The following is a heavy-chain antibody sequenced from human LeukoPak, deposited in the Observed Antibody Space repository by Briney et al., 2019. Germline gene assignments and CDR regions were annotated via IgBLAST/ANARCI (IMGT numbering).Heavy chain of an antibody. J-gene: IGHJ3*02. CDR1: GYSFTSYW. CDR3: ARSPRASGRAFDI. CDR2: IYPGDSDT. Sequence: GESLKISCKGSGYSFTSYWIGWVRQMPGKSLEWMGIIYPGDSDTRYSPSFQGQVTISADKSISTTYLQWSSLKASDTAMYYCARSPRASGRAFDIWGQGTMVTVSS. D-gene: IGHD3-10*01. V-gene: IGHV5-51*01.